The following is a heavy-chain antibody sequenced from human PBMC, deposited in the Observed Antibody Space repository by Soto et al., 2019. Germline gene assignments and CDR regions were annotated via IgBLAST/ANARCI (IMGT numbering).Heavy chain of an antibody. Sequence: PGESLKISCAASWFTVSSNYMSLVRQAPGKGLEWVSVIYSGGSTYYADSVKGRFTISRDNSKNTLYLQMNSLRAEDTAVYYCARNSGSHTFDYWGQGTLVTVSS. CDR3: ARNSGSHTFDY. D-gene: IGHD1-26*01. CDR1: WFTVSSNY. V-gene: IGHV3-53*01. J-gene: IGHJ4*02. CDR2: IYSGGST.